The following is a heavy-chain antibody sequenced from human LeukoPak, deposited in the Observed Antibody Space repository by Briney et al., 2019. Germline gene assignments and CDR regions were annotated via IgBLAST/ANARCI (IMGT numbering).Heavy chain of an antibody. Sequence: SVKVSCKASGGTFSSYAISWVRQAPGQGLEWMGRIIPIFGIANYAQKFQGRVTITADRSTSTAYMELSSLRSEDTAVYYCARGRITMVRENYYYYGMDVWGQGTTVTVSS. CDR3: ARGRITMVRENYYYYGMDV. J-gene: IGHJ6*02. V-gene: IGHV1-69*04. CDR1: GGTFSSYA. D-gene: IGHD3-10*01. CDR2: IIPIFGIA.